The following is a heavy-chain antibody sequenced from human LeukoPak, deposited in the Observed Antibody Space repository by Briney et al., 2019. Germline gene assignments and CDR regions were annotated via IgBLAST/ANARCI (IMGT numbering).Heavy chain of an antibody. V-gene: IGHV4-34*01. J-gene: IGHJ5*02. CDR2: INHSGST. Sequence: SETLSLTCAVYGGSFSGYYWSWIRQPPGKGLERIGEINHSGSTNYNPSLKSRVTISVDTSKNQFSLKLSSVTAADTAVYYCARGAPRSITMVRGVMTNWFDPWGQGTLVTVSS. CDR3: ARGAPRSITMVRGVMTNWFDP. D-gene: IGHD3-10*01. CDR1: GGSFSGYY.